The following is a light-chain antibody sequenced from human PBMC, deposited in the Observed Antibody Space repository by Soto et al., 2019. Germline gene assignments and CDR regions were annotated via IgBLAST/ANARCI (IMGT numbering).Light chain of an antibody. CDR1: SSDVGGYDF. Sequence: QSALTQPPSESGSPGQSVTISCTGASSDVGGYDFVSWYQQHPGKAPKLMIYDVTKRPSGVPDRFSGSKSGNTASLTVSGLQADDEADYYCSSYAGSSLPVAFGGGTKLTVL. CDR2: DVT. CDR3: SSYAGSSLPVA. J-gene: IGLJ2*01. V-gene: IGLV2-8*01.